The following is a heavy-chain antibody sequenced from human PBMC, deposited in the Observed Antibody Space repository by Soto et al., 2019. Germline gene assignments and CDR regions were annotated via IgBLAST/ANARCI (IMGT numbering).Heavy chain of an antibody. CDR2: IIPIFGTA. D-gene: IGHD6-19*01. J-gene: IGHJ5*02. V-gene: IGHV1-69*01. CDR3: AGDQFGLVGIIHWFDP. Sequence: QVQLVQSGAEVKKPGSSVKVSCKASGGTFSSYAISWVRQAPGQGLEWMGGIIPIFGTANYAQKFQGRVTITVDESMSTVYMELSSLRSEYTAVYYCAGDQFGLVGIIHWFDPWGQVTLVTVSS. CDR1: GGTFSSYA.